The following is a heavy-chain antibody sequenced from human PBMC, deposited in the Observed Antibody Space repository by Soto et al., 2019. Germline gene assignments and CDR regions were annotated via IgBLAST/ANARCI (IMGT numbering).Heavy chain of an antibody. CDR1: GGTFSSYA. D-gene: IGHD3-22*01. Sequence: SVKVSCKASGGTFSSYAISWVRQAPGQGLEWMGGIIPIFGTANYAQKFQGRVTITADESTSTAYMELSSLRSEDTAVYYCADTQNYYDSSGYYSTVNWYFDLWGRGTLVTVSS. V-gene: IGHV1-69*13. J-gene: IGHJ2*01. CDR2: IIPIFGTA. CDR3: ADTQNYYDSSGYYSTVNWYFDL.